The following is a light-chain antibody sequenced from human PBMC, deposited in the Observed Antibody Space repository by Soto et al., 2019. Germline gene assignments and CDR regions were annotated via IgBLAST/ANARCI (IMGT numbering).Light chain of an antibody. J-gene: IGLJ2*01. CDR2: GNT. CDR1: SSNIGAGYD. Sequence: QSVLTQPPSVSGAPGQSATISCTGSSSNIGAGYDVHWYQQLPGRAPKLLIYGNTNRPSGVPDRFSGSKSGTSASLAITGLHAEYEADYYCLSFDSSLSVVFGGGTKLTVL. V-gene: IGLV1-40*01. CDR3: LSFDSSLSVV.